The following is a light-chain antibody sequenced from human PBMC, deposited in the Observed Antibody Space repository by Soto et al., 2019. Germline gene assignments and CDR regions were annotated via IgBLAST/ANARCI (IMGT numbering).Light chain of an antibody. V-gene: IGKV3-15*01. CDR3: QQRSNWPLT. CDR1: QSVSSN. J-gene: IGKJ4*01. Sequence: EIVMTQAPTTLSVSPGERDTLSCRASQSVSSNLAWYQQKPGQAPRLLIYGAFTRATGIPDRFSGSGSGTDFTLTISSLEPEDFAVYYCQQRSNWPLTFGGGTNVEIK. CDR2: GAF.